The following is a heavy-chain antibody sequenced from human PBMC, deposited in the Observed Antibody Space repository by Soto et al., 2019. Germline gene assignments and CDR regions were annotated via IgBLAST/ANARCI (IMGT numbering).Heavy chain of an antibody. V-gene: IGHV3-21*01. CDR2: ITSSSSYI. D-gene: IGHD3-22*01. CDR3: VRARSTDSRSDY. J-gene: IGHJ4*02. Sequence: ESGGGLVKPGGSLRLSCAASGFTFSLYSMIWVRQAPGKGLEWVASITSSSSYIYYEDSLKGRFTISRDNAKNSLFLQLDSLRAEDTAVYFCVRARSTDSRSDYWGQGTLVTVSS. CDR1: GFTFSLYS.